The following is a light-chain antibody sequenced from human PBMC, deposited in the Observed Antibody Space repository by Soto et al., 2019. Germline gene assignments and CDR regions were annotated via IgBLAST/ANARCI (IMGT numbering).Light chain of an antibody. CDR1: QGISNY. Sequence: DIQMTQSPSSLSASVGDTVTITCRASQGISNYLAWYQQKPGQVPNLLIYAASTLQSGVPSRFSGSGSGKDFTLTISSLRPEDVATYYCQKYNHAPRTFGQGTKVEI. J-gene: IGKJ1*01. V-gene: IGKV1-27*01. CDR3: QKYNHAPRT. CDR2: AAS.